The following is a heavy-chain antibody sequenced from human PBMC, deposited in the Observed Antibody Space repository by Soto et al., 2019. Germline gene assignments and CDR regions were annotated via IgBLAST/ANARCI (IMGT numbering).Heavy chain of an antibody. CDR3: ARIYCSGGSCGNNWFDP. Sequence: GESLKISCKGSGYSFTSYWISWVRQMPGKGLEWMGWIDPSDSYTNYSPSFQGHVTISADKSISTAYLQWSSLKASDTAMYYCARIYCSGGSCGNNWFDPWGQGTLVTVSS. CDR2: IDPSDSYT. CDR1: GYSFTSYW. D-gene: IGHD2-15*01. V-gene: IGHV5-10-1*01. J-gene: IGHJ5*02.